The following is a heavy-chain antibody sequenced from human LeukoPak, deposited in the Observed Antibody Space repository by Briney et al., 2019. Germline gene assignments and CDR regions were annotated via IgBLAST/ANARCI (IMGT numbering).Heavy chain of an antibody. Sequence: PGGSLRLSCAVSGFTFSSYEMNWVRQAPGKGLEWVSYISSSGRTIYYADSVKGRFTISRDSARNSLDLQMNSLRAEDTALYYCARGGEDSSSWFTFDYWGQGTLVTVSS. CDR2: ISSSGRTI. CDR1: GFTFSSYE. CDR3: ARGGEDSSSWFTFDY. V-gene: IGHV3-48*03. D-gene: IGHD6-13*01. J-gene: IGHJ4*02.